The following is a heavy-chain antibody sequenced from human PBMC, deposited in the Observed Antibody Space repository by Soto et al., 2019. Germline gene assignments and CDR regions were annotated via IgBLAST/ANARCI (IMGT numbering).Heavy chain of an antibody. Sequence: QVQLQESGPGLVKPSQTLSLTCTVSGGSISSGGYYWSWIRQHPGKGLEWIGYIYYSGSTYYNPSLKNRAVTTSVESSKQLFFKKRSLIAADTAVYYCARGHHSSGYCFDYWGQGTLVTVSS. CDR3: ARGHHSSGYCFDY. J-gene: IGHJ4*02. D-gene: IGHD3-22*01. CDR2: IYYSGST. CDR1: GGSISSGGYY. V-gene: IGHV4-31*03.